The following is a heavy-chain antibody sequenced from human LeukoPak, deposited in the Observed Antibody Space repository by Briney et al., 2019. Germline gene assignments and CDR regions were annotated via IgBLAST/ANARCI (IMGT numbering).Heavy chain of an antibody. CDR1: GYTFTSYG. J-gene: IGHJ1*01. V-gene: IGHV1-18*01. CDR3: ATDPLGATALAEYFQH. Sequence: ASVKVSCKASGYTFTSYGISWVRQAPGQGLEWMGWISAYNGNTNYAQKLQGRVTMTTDTSTSTAYMELRSLRSDDTAVYYCATDPLGATALAEYFQHWGQGTLVTVSS. D-gene: IGHD1-26*01. CDR2: ISAYNGNT.